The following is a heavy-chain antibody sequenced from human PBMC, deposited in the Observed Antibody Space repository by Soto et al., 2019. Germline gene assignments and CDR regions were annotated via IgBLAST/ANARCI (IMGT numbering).Heavy chain of an antibody. CDR2: INAGNGNT. Sequence: QVPLVQSGAEVKKPGASVKVSCKASGYTFTSYAMHWVRQAPGQRLEWMGWINAGNGNTKYSQKFQGRVTITRDTSASTAYMELSSLRSEDTAVYYCARDGRESGSKGEFDYWGQGTLVTVSS. V-gene: IGHV1-3*01. J-gene: IGHJ4*02. D-gene: IGHD1-26*01. CDR1: GYTFTSYA. CDR3: ARDGRESGSKGEFDY.